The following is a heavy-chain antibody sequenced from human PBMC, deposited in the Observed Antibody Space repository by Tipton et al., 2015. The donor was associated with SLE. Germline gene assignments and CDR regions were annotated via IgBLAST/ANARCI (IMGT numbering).Heavy chain of an antibody. Sequence: SLRLSCAASGFTFSSYWMSWVRQAPGKGLEWVANIKQDGSEKYYVDSVKGRFTISRDNAKNSLYLQMNSLRAEDTAVYYCAKAPGSYFDAFDIWGQGTMVTVSS. CDR3: AKAPGSYFDAFDI. J-gene: IGHJ3*02. V-gene: IGHV3-7*01. D-gene: IGHD3-10*01. CDR1: GFTFSSYW. CDR2: IKQDGSEK.